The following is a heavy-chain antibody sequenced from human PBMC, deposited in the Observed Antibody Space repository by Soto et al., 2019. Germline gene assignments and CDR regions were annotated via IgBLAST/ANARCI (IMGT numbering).Heavy chain of an antibody. CDR3: ARGLGYYDFWSGYDWFDP. Sequence: PSETLSLTCAVSGGSISSGGYSWSWIRQPPGKGLEWIGYIYHSGSTYYNPSLKSRVTISVDRSKNQFSLKLSSVTAADTAVYYCARGLGYYDFWSGYDWFDPCGQGPLVTVYS. CDR2: IYHSGST. D-gene: IGHD3-3*01. V-gene: IGHV4-30-2*01. J-gene: IGHJ5*02. CDR1: GGSISSGGYS.